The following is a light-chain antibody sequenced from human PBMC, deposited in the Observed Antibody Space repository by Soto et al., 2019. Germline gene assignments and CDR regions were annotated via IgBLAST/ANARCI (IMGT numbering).Light chain of an antibody. CDR3: QQYGSSPGVT. CDR1: QSVSSN. J-gene: IGKJ3*01. CDR2: GAS. V-gene: IGKV3-15*01. Sequence: IVMTQSPATLSVSPGERATLSCRASQSVSSNLAWYQQKPGQAPRLLIYGASTRATGIPARFSGSGSGTEFTLTISSLQSEDFAVYYCQQYGSSPGVTFGPGTKVDIK.